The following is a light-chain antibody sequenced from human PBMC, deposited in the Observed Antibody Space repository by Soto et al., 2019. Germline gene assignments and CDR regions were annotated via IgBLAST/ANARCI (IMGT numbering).Light chain of an antibody. Sequence: LTQPASVSGSPGQSITIYCTGTSSDVGGYNYVSWYQQHPGKAPKLMIYEVSNRPSGVSNRFSGSKSGNTASLTISGLQAEDEADYYCSSYTSSSTGVFGTGTKVTVL. CDR1: SSDVGGYNY. J-gene: IGLJ1*01. V-gene: IGLV2-14*01. CDR2: EVS. CDR3: SSYTSSSTGV.